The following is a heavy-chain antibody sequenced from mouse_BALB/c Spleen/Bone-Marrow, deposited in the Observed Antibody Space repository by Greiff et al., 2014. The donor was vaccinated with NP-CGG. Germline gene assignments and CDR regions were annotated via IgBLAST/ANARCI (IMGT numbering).Heavy chain of an antibody. CDR1: GYSFTDSY. V-gene: IGHV1-39*01. D-gene: IGHD1-1*01. J-gene: IGHJ2*01. CDR3: AKKDYDSSSFDY. Sequence: VQLKESGPELEKPGASVKISCKASGYSFTDSYMNWVKQSNGKNLEWIGNIDPYYGGTNYSQKFKGKATLTVDKSSSTAYMQLRSLTSEDSAVYYCAKKDYDSSSFDYWGQGTTLTVSS. CDR2: IDPYYGGT.